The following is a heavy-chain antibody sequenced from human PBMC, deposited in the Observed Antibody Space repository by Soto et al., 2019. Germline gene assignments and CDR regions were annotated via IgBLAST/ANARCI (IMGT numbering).Heavy chain of an antibody. CDR2: INPNSGGT. CDR1: GYTFTGYY. J-gene: IGHJ6*02. V-gene: IGHV1-2*02. D-gene: IGHD2-2*02. CDR3: ARGAPIANPYYYGMDV. Sequence: QVQLVQSGAEVKKPGASVKVSCKASGYTFTGYYMHWVRQAPGQGLEWMGWINPNSGGTNYAQKFKGRGTMTRDTSISTAYMELSRLRSDDTAVYYCARGAPIANPYYYGMDVWGQGTTVTVSS.